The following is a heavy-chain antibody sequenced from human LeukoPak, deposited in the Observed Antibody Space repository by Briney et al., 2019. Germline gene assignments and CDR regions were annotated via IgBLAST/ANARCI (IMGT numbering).Heavy chain of an antibody. J-gene: IGHJ4*02. D-gene: IGHD2-15*01. CDR3: ARGLHCFDY. Sequence: SQTLSLTCTVSGGSISSGDYYWSWIRLPPGKGLEWIGYIYYSGNSGSTHQNPSLKSRVTVSEDTSKNQFSLKLSSVTAADTAVYYCARGLHCFDYWGQGSLVTVSS. V-gene: IGHV4-30-4*01. CDR1: GGSISSGDYY. CDR2: IYYSGNSGST.